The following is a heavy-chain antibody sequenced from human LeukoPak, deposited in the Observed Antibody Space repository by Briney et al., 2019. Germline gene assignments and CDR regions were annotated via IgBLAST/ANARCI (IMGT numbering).Heavy chain of an antibody. Sequence: ASVKVSCKASGYSFTSYDINWVRQATGQGLEWMGWMNPDSGNTGYAQKFQGRVTMTRDTSISTAYMELSSLRPDDTAVYYCAKSTMGTRRINDLWGRGTLVTVSS. CDR3: AKSTMGTRRINDL. D-gene: IGHD3-10*01. J-gene: IGHJ5*02. CDR1: GYSFTSYD. V-gene: IGHV1-8*01. CDR2: MNPDSGNT.